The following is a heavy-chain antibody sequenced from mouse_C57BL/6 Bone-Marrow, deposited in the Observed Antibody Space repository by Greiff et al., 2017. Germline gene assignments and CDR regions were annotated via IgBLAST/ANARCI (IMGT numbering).Heavy chain of an antibody. J-gene: IGHJ1*03. CDR1: GYTFTSYW. Sequence: QVQLQQPGAELVKPGASVKLSCKASGYTFTSYWMHWVKQRPGQGLEWIGMIHPNSGSTNYNEKFKSKATLTVDKSSSKAYMQLSSLTSEDSAVYYCARGDYYGSSLWYFDVWGTGTTVTVSS. D-gene: IGHD1-1*01. CDR2: IHPNSGST. CDR3: ARGDYYGSSLWYFDV. V-gene: IGHV1-64*01.